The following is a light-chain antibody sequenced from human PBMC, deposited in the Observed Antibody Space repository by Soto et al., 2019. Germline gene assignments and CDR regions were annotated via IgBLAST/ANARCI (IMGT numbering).Light chain of an antibody. CDR2: LEGSGSY. CDR1: SGHSSYI. CDR3: ETWDSNSYV. J-gene: IGLJ1*01. V-gene: IGLV4-60*02. Sequence: QPVLTQSSSASASLGSSAKLTCTLSSGHSSYIIAWHQQQPGKPPRYLMKLEGSGSYNKGSGVPDRFSGSSSGADRYLTISNLQYEDEDDYYCETWDSNSYVFGTGTKLTVL.